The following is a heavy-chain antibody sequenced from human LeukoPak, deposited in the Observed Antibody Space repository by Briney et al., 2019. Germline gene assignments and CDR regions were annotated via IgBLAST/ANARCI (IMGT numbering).Heavy chain of an antibody. CDR2: INNDGSSA. D-gene: IGHD2-15*01. J-gene: IGHJ6*02. CDR3: ARAWAYCSGGSCYVYGMDV. Sequence: GSLRLSCAASGFTFNNYWIHWVRQVPGKGLVWVSRINNDGSSASYVDSVKGRFTISRDNAKNTLYLQMNSLRAEDTAVYYCARAWAYCSGGSCYVYGMDVWGQGTTVTVSS. V-gene: IGHV3-74*01. CDR1: GFTFNNYW.